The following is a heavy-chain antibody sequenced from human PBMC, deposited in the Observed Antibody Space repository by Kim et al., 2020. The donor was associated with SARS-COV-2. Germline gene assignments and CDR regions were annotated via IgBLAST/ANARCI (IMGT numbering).Heavy chain of an antibody. D-gene: IGHD4-17*01. V-gene: IGHV3-23*01. J-gene: IGHJ4*02. CDR3: ANPHRSPTVVTDY. CDR1: GFTFSSYA. Sequence: GGSLRLSCAASGFTFSSYAMSWVRQAPGKGLEWVSAISGSGGSTYYADSVKGRFTISRDNSKNTLYLQMNSLRAEDTAVYYCANPHRSPTVVTDYWGQGTLVTVSS. CDR2: ISGSGGST.